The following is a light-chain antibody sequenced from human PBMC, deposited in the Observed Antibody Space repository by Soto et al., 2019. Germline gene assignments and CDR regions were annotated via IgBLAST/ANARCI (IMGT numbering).Light chain of an antibody. J-gene: IGKJ4*01. CDR3: QQYGTSPALT. CDR2: GAT. CDR1: QSLSTK. Sequence: EIVMTQSPATLSVSPGERATLSCRAGQSLSTKLAWYQQKPGQAPRLLISGATARAPGIPARFSGSGSGTDFTLTISRLEPEDFAVYYCQQYGTSPALTFGGGTKVDIK. V-gene: IGKV3-15*01.